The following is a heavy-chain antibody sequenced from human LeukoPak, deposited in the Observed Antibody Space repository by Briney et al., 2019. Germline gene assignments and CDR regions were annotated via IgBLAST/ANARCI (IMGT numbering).Heavy chain of an antibody. CDR2: IYTSGST. CDR3: ARGRSVAGTAFFDY. Sequence: SETLSLTCTVSGGSISSYYWSWIRQPAGKGLEWIGRIYTSGSTNYNPSLKSRVTMSVDTSKNQFSLKLSSVTAADTAVYYCARGRSVAGTAFFDYWGQGTLVTVSS. D-gene: IGHD6-19*01. CDR1: GGSISSYY. J-gene: IGHJ4*02. V-gene: IGHV4-4*07.